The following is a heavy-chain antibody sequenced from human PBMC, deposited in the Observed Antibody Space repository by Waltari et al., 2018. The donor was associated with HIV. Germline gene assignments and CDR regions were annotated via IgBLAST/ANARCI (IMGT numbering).Heavy chain of an antibody. Sequence: QVQLQESGPGLVKPSQTLSLTCTVSGGSISSGSYYWSWIRQPAGKGLEWIGRIYTSGSTNYTPSLKSRGTISVDTSKNQLSLKLSSVTAADTAVYYCARVSGGYERFDYWGQGTLVTVSS. D-gene: IGHD5-12*01. J-gene: IGHJ4*02. CDR1: GGSISSGSYY. CDR3: ARVSGGYERFDY. CDR2: IYTSGST. V-gene: IGHV4-61*02.